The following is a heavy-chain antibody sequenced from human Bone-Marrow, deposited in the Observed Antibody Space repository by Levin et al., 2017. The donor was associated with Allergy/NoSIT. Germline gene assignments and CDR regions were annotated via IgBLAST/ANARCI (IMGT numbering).Heavy chain of an antibody. D-gene: IGHD6-13*01. V-gene: IGHV4-34*01. J-gene: IGHJ3*02. CDR2: INHSGST. Sequence: SCXXKGGPCSGYYGGWDRQPPGKGLEWIGEINHSGSTNYNPSLKSRVTISVDTSKNQFSLKLSSVTAADTAVYYCATTAAAGAFDIWGQGTMVTVSS. CDR1: GGPCSGYY. CDR3: ATTAAAGAFDI.